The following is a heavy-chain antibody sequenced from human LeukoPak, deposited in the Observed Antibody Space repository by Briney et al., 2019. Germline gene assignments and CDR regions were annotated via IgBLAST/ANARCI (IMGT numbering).Heavy chain of an antibody. Sequence: PSETLSLTCTVSGGSISSYYWSWIRQPPGKGLEWIGYIYYSGSTNYNPSLKSRVTISVDTSKNQLSLKLSSVTAADTAVYYCATSGYSGYDYSVYYYGMDVWGQGTTVTVSS. J-gene: IGHJ6*02. V-gene: IGHV4-59*08. CDR3: ATSGYSGYDYSVYYYGMDV. D-gene: IGHD5-12*01. CDR1: GGSISSYY. CDR2: IYYSGST.